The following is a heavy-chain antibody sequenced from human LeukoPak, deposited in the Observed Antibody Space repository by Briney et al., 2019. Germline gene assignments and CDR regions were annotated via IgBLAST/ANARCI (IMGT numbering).Heavy chain of an antibody. CDR1: GGSISNYY. J-gene: IGHJ4*02. D-gene: IGHD3-22*01. CDR3: ARLVGDSSGYYYRSNYFDY. Sequence: SETLSLTCTVSGGSISNYYWSWIRQAPGKGLEWIGYIYYSGTTRYNPSLNSRVTISVDTSKNQFSLKLTSVTAADTAVYYCARLVGDSSGYYYRSNYFDYWGQGTLVTVSS. CDR2: IYYSGTT. V-gene: IGHV4-59*08.